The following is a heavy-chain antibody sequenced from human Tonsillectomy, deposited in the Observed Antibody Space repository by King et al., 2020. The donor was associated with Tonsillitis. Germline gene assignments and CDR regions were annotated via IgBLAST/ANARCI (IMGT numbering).Heavy chain of an antibody. CDR3: AREGIVGAIPDAFDI. Sequence: VQLVESGGGLVKPGGSLRLSCAASGFTFSSYSMNWVRQAPGKGLEWVSSISSSSSYIYYADSVKGRFTISRDNAKNSLYLQMNSLRAEDTAVYYCAREGIVGAIPDAFDIWGQGTMVTVSS. V-gene: IGHV3-21*01. CDR2: ISSSSSYI. CDR1: GFTFSSYS. D-gene: IGHD1-26*01. J-gene: IGHJ3*02.